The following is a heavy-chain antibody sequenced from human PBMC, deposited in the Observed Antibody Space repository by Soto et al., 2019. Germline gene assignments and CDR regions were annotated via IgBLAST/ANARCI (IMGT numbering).Heavy chain of an antibody. CDR3: GRANSSGSPIDS. D-gene: IGHD6-19*01. Sequence: QVQLQQSGPGLGEPSGTLSLTCAVSGGSVNSPNWWNWVRQPPETGLEWIGEMHHSGSSNYNPSLKTRLTLSVDKSNNELSMNLNSVTAADTAIYYCGRANSSGSPIDSWGQGILVTVSS. CDR1: GGSVNSPNW. V-gene: IGHV4-4*02. J-gene: IGHJ4*02. CDR2: MHHSGSS.